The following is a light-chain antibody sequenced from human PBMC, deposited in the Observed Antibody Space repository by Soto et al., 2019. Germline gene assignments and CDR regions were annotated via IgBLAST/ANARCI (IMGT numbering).Light chain of an antibody. CDR2: DAS. J-gene: IGKJ5*01. CDR3: HQYNSFPIT. V-gene: IGKV1-5*01. CDR1: QSISSW. Sequence: DIQMTQSPSTLSASVGDRVTITCRASQSISSWLAWYQQKPGKAPKLLIYDASSLESGVPSRFSGSGSGTDFTLTISRLQPDDFALYYCHQYNSFPITFGQGTRLEIK.